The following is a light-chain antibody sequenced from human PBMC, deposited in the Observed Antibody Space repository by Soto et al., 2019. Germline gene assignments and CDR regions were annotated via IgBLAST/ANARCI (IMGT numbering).Light chain of an antibody. J-gene: IGKJ4*01. CDR3: QQYGNSPPLT. V-gene: IGKV3-20*01. CDR1: QSVSSH. CDR2: GAS. Sequence: EIVLTQSPGTLSLSPGERATLSCRASQSVSSHLAWYQQRPGQAPRLLIYGASSRATGIPDRFSGSGSGTDFTLTISRLEPEDCALYYCQQYGNSPPLTCGGGTKVEIK.